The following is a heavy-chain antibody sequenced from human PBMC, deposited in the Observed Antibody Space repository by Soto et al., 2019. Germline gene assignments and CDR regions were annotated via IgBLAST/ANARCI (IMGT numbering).Heavy chain of an antibody. V-gene: IGHV5-10-1*01. D-gene: IGHD3-3*01. CDR2: IDPSDSYT. J-gene: IGHJ6*02. CDR1: GYSFTSYW. Sequence: GESLKISCKGSGYSFTSYWISWVRQMPGKGLEWMGRIDPSDSYTNYSPSFQGHVTISADKSISTAYLQWSSLKASDTAMYYCAGGGGAIFGVVIIGGYYYGMDVWGQGTTVTVSS. CDR3: AGGGGAIFGVVIIGGYYYGMDV.